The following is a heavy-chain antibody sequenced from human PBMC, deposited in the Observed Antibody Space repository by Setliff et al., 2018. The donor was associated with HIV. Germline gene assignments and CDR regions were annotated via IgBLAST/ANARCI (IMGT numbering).Heavy chain of an antibody. CDR1: GDPITSNDYY. V-gene: IGHV4-39*01. Sequence: LSLTCTVSGDPITSNDYYWGWIRQPPGKGLEWIGIIHYNGRAYYDPSLKSRVTISVDSSLTQFSLKLRSVTASDSALYYCARYTSKVDWFDPWGQGALVTVSS. J-gene: IGHJ5*02. CDR3: ARYTSKVDWFDP. D-gene: IGHD2-2*02. CDR2: IHYNGRA.